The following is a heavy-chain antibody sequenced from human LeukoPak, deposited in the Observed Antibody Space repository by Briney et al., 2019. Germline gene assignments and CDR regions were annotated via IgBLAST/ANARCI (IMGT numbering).Heavy chain of an antibody. CDR3: AKPPRMGVRGYFDY. V-gene: IGHV1-46*01. D-gene: IGHD3-10*01. J-gene: IGHJ4*02. CDR2: INPSGGST. CDR1: GYTFTSYY. Sequence: ASVKVSCKASGYTFTSYYMHWVRQAPGQGLERMGIINPSGGSTNYAQKFQGRVTMTRDTSTNTVYMELSSLRSEDTAVYYCAKPPRMGVRGYFDYWGQGTLVTVSS.